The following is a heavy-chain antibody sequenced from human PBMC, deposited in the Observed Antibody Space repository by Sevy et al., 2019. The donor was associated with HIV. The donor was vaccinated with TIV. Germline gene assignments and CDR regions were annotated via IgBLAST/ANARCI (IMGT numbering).Heavy chain of an antibody. Sequence: GGSLRLSCAASGLTFSTYSMNWVRQAPGKGLEWVSYISSSSSTIYYADSVKGRFTIYRDNAKNSLYLQMNSLRAEDTAVYYCASPLPFYYGSGSEEFDYWGRGTLVTVS. CDR1: GLTFSTYS. J-gene: IGHJ4*02. V-gene: IGHV3-48*01. CDR2: ISSSSSTI. D-gene: IGHD3-10*01. CDR3: ASPLPFYYGSGSEEFDY.